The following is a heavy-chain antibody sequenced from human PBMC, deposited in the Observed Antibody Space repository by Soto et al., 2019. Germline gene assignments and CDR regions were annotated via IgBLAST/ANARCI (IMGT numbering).Heavy chain of an antibody. CDR3: ARHTKGSSGWYQYYYYGMDV. J-gene: IGHJ6*02. Sequence: GESLKISCKGSGYSFTSYWVGWVRQMPGKGLEWMGIIYPGDSDTRYSPSFQGQVTISADKFISTAYLQWSSLKASDTAMYYCARHTKGSSGWYQYYYYGMDVWGQGTTVTVSS. D-gene: IGHD6-19*01. CDR1: GYSFTSYW. V-gene: IGHV5-51*01. CDR2: IYPGDSDT.